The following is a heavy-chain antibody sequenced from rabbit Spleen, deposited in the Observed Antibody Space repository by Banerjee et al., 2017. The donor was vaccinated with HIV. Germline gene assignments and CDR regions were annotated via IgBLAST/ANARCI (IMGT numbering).Heavy chain of an antibody. V-gene: IGHV1S40*01. CDR3: ARDNDDAGYDFNL. Sequence: QSLEESGGGLVQPEGSLTLTCTASGFSFSGSYSMCWVRQAPGKGLELIGCIATGSGSTYYASWAKGRFTISKTSPTTVTLQLNSLTAADAATYFCARDNDDAGYDFNLWGPGTLVTVS. D-gene: IGHD4-2*01. J-gene: IGHJ4*01. CDR1: GFSFSGSYS. CDR2: IATGSGST.